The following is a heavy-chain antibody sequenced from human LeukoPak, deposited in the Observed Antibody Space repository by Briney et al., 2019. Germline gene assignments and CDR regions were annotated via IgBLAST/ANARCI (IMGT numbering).Heavy chain of an antibody. Sequence: GGALRLSCAASGFTFSSYWMHWVGQTPGKGRMGVSRIESDGSTIYSDSVRDGFTISRDNSKNTEYLQRNSLKGDDTAMYYCARAVTYFYGSVTYDWFDPWGQGTLVTVSS. V-gene: IGHV3-74*01. D-gene: IGHD3-10*01. CDR1: GFTFSSYW. CDR2: IESDGST. CDR3: ARAVTYFYGSVTYDWFDP. J-gene: IGHJ5*02.